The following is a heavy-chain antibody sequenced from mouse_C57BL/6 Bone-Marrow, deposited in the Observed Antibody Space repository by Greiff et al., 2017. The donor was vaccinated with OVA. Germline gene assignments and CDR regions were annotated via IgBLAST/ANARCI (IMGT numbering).Heavy chain of an antibody. J-gene: IGHJ3*01. D-gene: IGHD1-1*01. CDR2: IWSGGST. V-gene: IGHV2-2*01. CDR1: GFSLTSYG. Sequence: VKLQESGPGLVQPSQSLSITCTVSGFSLTSYGVHWVRQSPGKGLEWLGVIWSGGSTDYNAAFISRLSISKDNSKSQVFFKMNSLQADDTALYYCARNCYYYGSSPFAYWGQGTLVTVSA. CDR3: ARNCYYYGSSPFAY.